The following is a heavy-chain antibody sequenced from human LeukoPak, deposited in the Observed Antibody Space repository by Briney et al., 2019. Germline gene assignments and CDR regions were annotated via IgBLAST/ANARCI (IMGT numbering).Heavy chain of an antibody. J-gene: IGHJ4*02. CDR1: GFTFSSFW. CDR2: IKQDGSEK. CDR3: ARDLNYFDY. V-gene: IGHV3-7*01. Sequence: GSLRLSCAASGFTFSSFWMTWVRQAPGKGLEWVANIKQDGSEKYYVDSVRGRYTISRDNATNSLYLQMNSLRAEDTAVYYCARDLNYFDYWGQGTLVTVSS.